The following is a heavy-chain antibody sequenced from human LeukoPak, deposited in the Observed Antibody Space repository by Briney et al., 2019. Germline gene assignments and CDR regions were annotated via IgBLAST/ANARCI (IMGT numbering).Heavy chain of an antibody. D-gene: IGHD2-2*01. Sequence: ASVKVSCKASGYTFTSYGISWVRQAPGQGREWMGWISAYNGNTNYAQKLQGRVTMTTDTSTSTAYMELRSLRSDDTAVYYCARVSVVHGWEINNWFDPWGQGTLVTVSS. CDR3: ARVSVVHGWEINNWFDP. CDR2: ISAYNGNT. CDR1: GYTFTSYG. V-gene: IGHV1-18*01. J-gene: IGHJ5*02.